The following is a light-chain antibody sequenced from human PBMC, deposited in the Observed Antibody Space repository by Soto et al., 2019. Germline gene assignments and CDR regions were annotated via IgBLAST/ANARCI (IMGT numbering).Light chain of an antibody. CDR1: TGAVTSGHY. CDR3: FLAYRGAARV. CDR2: DTS. J-gene: IGLJ1*01. Sequence: QAVVTQEPSLTVSPGGTVTLTCGSSTGAVTSGHYPYWFQQKPGQAPRTLIYDTSNKHSWTPARFSGSLLGGKAALTLSGAQPEDGAEYYGFLAYRGAARVFGSGTKVTVL. V-gene: IGLV7-46*01.